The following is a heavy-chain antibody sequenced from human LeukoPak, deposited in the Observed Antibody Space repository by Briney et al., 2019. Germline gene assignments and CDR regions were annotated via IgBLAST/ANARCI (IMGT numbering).Heavy chain of an antibody. J-gene: IGHJ4*02. V-gene: IGHV3-23*01. D-gene: IGHD2-15*01. Sequence: EPGPSLRLSCPASGFIFTTYALSCVRQPPGKWMESVSAISSGGGATFYQDSVKGRFTISRDSSENTLYLQMNTLRADDTAVYYCARQLGYCSDGTCYFDFWGQGTLVTVYS. CDR2: ISSGGGAT. CDR3: ARQLGYCSDGTCYFDF. CDR1: GFIFTTYA.